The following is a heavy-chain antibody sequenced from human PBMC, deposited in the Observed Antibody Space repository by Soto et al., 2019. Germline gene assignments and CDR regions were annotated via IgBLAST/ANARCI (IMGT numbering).Heavy chain of an antibody. Sequence: PWGSLRLSCAASGFTFTRYSMNWGRQAPGKGLEWVSSISSNTNYIYYGDSMKGRFTISRDNAKNSLYLEMNSLRAEDTAVYYCARAYDDLTSNFDYWGQGTLVTVSS. CDR1: GFTFTRYS. CDR3: ARAYDDLTSNFDY. V-gene: IGHV3-21*06. J-gene: IGHJ4*02. D-gene: IGHD1-1*01. CDR2: ISSNTNYI.